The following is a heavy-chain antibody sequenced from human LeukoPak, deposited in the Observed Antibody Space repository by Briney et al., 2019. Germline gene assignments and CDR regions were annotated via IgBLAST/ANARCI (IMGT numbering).Heavy chain of an antibody. D-gene: IGHD6-6*01. J-gene: IGHJ4*02. CDR2: INPNSGGT. CDR1: GYTFTDYY. Sequence: ASLKVSCKASGYTFTDYYIHWVRQAPGQGLEWMGWINPNSGGTNFAQKFQGRVTMTGDTSISTAYMELSSLTSADAAVYYCARAHSSLRLYCFDYWGQGTLITVSS. CDR3: ARAHSSLRLYCFDY. V-gene: IGHV1-2*02.